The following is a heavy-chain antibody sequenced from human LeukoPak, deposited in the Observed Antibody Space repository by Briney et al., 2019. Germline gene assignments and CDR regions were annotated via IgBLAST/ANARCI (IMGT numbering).Heavy chain of an antibody. J-gene: IGHJ5*02. V-gene: IGHV4-4*07. D-gene: IGHD2-15*01. CDR2: IYTSGST. CDR3: AREDCSGGSCYWGNWFDP. CDR1: GGSISSYY. Sequence: SETLSLTCTVSGGSISSYYWSWIRQPAGKGLEWIGRIYTSGSTNYNPSLKSRVTMSVDTSKNQFSLKLSSVTAADTAVYYCAREDCSGGSCYWGNWFDPWGQGTLVTVSS.